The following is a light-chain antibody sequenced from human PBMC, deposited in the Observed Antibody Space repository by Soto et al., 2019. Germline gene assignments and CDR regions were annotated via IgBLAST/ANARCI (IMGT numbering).Light chain of an antibody. Sequence: EIVMTQSPATLSVSPGERATLSCRASQRVSSNLAWYQQKPGQAPRLLIYGASTRATGIPARFSGSGSGTEFTLTISSLQSEDFAVYYCQQDNNRPPYTFGQGTKLEIK. CDR3: QQDNNRPPYT. J-gene: IGKJ2*01. V-gene: IGKV3-15*01. CDR1: QRVSSN. CDR2: GAS.